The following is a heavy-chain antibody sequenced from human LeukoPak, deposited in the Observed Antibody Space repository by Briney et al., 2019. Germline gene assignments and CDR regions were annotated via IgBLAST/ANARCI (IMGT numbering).Heavy chain of an antibody. Sequence: ASVKVSCKASGYTFTSYYIHWVRQAPGQGLEWMGIINPSGGSTSYAQKLQGRVTMTTDTSTSTAYMELRSLRSDDTAVYYCARGGSDILTGYYQSGDYWGQGTLVTVSS. V-gene: IGHV1-46*01. CDR2: INPSGGST. J-gene: IGHJ4*02. CDR3: ARGGSDILTGYYQSGDY. D-gene: IGHD3-9*01. CDR1: GYTFTSYY.